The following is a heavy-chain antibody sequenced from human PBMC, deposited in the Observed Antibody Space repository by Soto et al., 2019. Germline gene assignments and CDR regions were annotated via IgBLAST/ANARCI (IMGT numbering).Heavy chain of an antibody. CDR3: AAASHGGFLEWLLYRDAFDI. D-gene: IGHD3-3*01. Sequence: ASVKVSCKASGFTFTSSAMQWVRQARGQRLEWIGWIVVGSGNTNYAQKFQERVTITRDMSTSTAYMELSSLRSEDTAVYYCAAASHGGFLEWLLYRDAFDIWGQGTMVTVSS. CDR1: GFTFTSSA. J-gene: IGHJ3*02. V-gene: IGHV1-58*02. CDR2: IVVGSGNT.